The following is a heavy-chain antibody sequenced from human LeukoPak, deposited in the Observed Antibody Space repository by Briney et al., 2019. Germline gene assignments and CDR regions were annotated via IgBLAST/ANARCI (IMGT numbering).Heavy chain of an antibody. V-gene: IGHV4-31*03. CDR3: ARDRGGASGDDY. D-gene: IGHD3-16*01. CDR2: IYYSGTT. Sequence: SETLSLTCTVSGGSISSGGYYWSWIRQHPGKGLEWIGYIYYSGTTYYNLSLKSRVTISVDTSKNQFSLKLSSVTAADTAVYYCARDRGGASGDDYWGQGTLVTVSS. CDR1: GGSISSGGYY. J-gene: IGHJ4*02.